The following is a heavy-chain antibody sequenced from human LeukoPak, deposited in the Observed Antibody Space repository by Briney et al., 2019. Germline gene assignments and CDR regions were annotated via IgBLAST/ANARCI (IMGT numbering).Heavy chain of an antibody. Sequence: SVKVSCKASGGTFSSYAISWVRQAPGQGLEWMGRIIPILGIANYAQKFQGRVTITADKSTSTAYMELSSLRSEDTAVYYCARDRRDSSGPNDAFDIWGQGTLVTVSS. J-gene: IGHJ3*02. D-gene: IGHD3-22*01. CDR1: GGTFSSYA. CDR2: IIPILGIA. CDR3: ARDRRDSSGPNDAFDI. V-gene: IGHV1-69*04.